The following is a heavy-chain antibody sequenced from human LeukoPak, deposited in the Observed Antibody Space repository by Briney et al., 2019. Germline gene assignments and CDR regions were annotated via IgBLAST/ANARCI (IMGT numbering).Heavy chain of an antibody. J-gene: IGHJ4*02. CDR3: ASSGDYIFGY. CDR2: FDREDGET. V-gene: IGHV1-24*01. CDR1: GYTLSELS. D-gene: IGHD4-17*01. Sequence: ASVKVSCKVSGYTLSELSMHWVRQAPGKGPEWLGGFDREDGETIYAQKFQGRLTMTEDTSTDTAYMELSSLKSEDTAVYHCASSGDYIFGYWGQGTLVTVSS.